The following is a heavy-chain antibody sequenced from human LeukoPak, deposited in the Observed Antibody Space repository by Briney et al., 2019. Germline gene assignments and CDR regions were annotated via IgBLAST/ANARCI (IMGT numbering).Heavy chain of an antibody. CDR2: ISAYNGNT. CDR1: GYTFTNYG. Sequence: ASVKVSCKASGYTFTNYGISWVRQAPGQGLEWMGWISAYNGNTNYAQKLQGRVTMTTDTSTSTAYMELRSLRSDDTAVYYCARDLPSGCSGCPLFDYWGQGTLVTVSS. D-gene: IGHD6-19*01. CDR3: ARDLPSGCSGCPLFDY. V-gene: IGHV1-18*01. J-gene: IGHJ4*02.